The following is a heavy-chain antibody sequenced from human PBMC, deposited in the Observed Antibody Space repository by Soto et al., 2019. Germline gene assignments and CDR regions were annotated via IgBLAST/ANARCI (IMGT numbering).Heavy chain of an antibody. CDR2: ISGSGGNST. Sequence: PGGSLRLSCAASGFTFSTYAMSWVRQAPGKGLEWVSAISGSGGNSTFYGDSVKGRFTISRDNSKNTLYPQMNSLGAEDTAVYYCAKGGGSCCFDNWGQGTLVTVSS. V-gene: IGHV3-23*01. CDR1: GFTFSTYA. J-gene: IGHJ4*02. D-gene: IGHD2-15*01. CDR3: AKGGGSCCFDN.